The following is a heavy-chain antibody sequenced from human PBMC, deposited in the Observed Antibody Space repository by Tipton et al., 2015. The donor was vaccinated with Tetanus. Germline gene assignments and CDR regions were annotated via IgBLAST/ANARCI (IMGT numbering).Heavy chain of an antibody. CDR1: GFTFKDYA. V-gene: IGHV3-23*01. CDR3: AKSRASSHYRGAFEI. Sequence: AVSGFTFKDYAMHWVRQAPGKGLEWVSGISGSGDSTYYADSVKGRFTISRDNSKLYLQMNSLRAEDRAVYYCAKSRASSHYRGAFEIWGQGTMVTVSS. J-gene: IGHJ3*02. D-gene: IGHD3-10*01. CDR2: ISGSGDST.